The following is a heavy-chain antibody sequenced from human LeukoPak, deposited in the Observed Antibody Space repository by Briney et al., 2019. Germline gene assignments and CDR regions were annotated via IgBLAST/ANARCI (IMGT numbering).Heavy chain of an antibody. D-gene: IGHD6-19*01. CDR3: ANPAVAGLQGDY. Sequence: GRSLRLSCAASGFTFSSYGMHWVHQAPGKGLEWVAVISYDGSNKYYADSVKGRFTISRDNSKNTLYLQMNSLRAEDTAVYYCANPAVAGLQGDYWGQGTLVTVSS. J-gene: IGHJ4*02. CDR1: GFTFSSYG. V-gene: IGHV3-30*18. CDR2: ISYDGSNK.